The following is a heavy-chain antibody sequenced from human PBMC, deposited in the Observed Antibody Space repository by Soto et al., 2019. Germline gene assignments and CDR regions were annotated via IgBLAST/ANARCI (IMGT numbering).Heavy chain of an antibody. J-gene: IGHJ5*02. Sequence: EVQLVQSGAEVKKPGESLKISCKGSGYSFTSYWIGWVRQMPGKGLEWMGIIYPSDSDTRYSPSFQGQVTISADKSISTAYLQWSSLKASDTAMYYCARLLGVVPAAISWFDPWGQGTLVTVSS. V-gene: IGHV5-51*01. D-gene: IGHD2-2*01. CDR3: ARLLGVVPAAISWFDP. CDR2: IYPSDSDT. CDR1: GYSFTSYW.